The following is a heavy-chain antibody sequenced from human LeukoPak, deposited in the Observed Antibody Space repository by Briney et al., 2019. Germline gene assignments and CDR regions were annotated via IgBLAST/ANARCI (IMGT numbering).Heavy chain of an antibody. J-gene: IGHJ4*02. D-gene: IGHD6-13*01. CDR3: AGSSWSNDGFGLNY. CDR2: NIPILGIA. V-gene: IGHV1-69*04. CDR1: GGTFSSYA. Sequence: ASVKVSCKASGGTFSSYAISWVRQAPGQGLEWMGRNIPILGIANYAQKFQGRVTITADKSTSTAYMELSSLRSEDTAVYYCAGSSWSNDGFGLNYWGQGTLVTVSS.